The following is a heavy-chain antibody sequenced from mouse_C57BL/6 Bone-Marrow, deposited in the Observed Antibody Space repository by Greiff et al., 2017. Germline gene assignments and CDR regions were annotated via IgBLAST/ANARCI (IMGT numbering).Heavy chain of an antibody. Sequence: EVQLQQSGPELVKPGASVKIPCKASGYTFTDYNMDWVKQSHGKSLEWIGDINPNNGGTIYNQKFKGKATLTVDKSSSTAYMELRSLTSEDTAVYYCARDGSSYDYYAMDYWGQGTSVTVSS. CDR1: GYTFTDYN. CDR3: ARDGSSYDYYAMDY. D-gene: IGHD1-1*01. CDR2: INPNNGGT. V-gene: IGHV1-18*01. J-gene: IGHJ4*01.